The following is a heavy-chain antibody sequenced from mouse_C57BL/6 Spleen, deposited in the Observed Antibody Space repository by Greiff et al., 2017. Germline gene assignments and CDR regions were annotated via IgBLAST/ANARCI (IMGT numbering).Heavy chain of an antibody. D-gene: IGHD1-1*01. J-gene: IGHJ1*03. CDR1: GFTFSDYG. CDR2: ISSGSSTI. V-gene: IGHV5-17*01. Sequence: EVMLVESGGGLVKPGGSLKLSCAASGFTFSDYGMHWVRQAPEKGLEWVAYISSGSSTIYYADTVKGRFTISRDNAKNTLFLQMTSLRSEDTAMYYCASTYYYGSSHWYFDVWGTGTTVTVSS. CDR3: ASTYYYGSSHWYFDV.